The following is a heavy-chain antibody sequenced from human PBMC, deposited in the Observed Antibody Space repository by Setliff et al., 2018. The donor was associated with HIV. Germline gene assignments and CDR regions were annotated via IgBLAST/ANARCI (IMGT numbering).Heavy chain of an antibody. CDR1: GGTFSGYA. CDR2: SIPVFGTV. J-gene: IGHJ4*02. CDR3: ARDSHCSGPSCYSGGQFFDY. Sequence: SVKVSCKAPGGTFSGYAFSWVRQAPGQGFEWMGGSIPVFGTVNYAQKFLGRATITADESTNTSYMELTSLRSEDAAVYFCARDSHCSGPSCYSGGQFFDYWGQGTLVTVSS. D-gene: IGHD2-15*01. V-gene: IGHV1-69*13.